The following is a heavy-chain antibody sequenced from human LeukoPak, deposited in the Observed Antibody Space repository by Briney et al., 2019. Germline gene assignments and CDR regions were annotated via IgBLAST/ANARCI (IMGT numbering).Heavy chain of an antibody. J-gene: IGHJ5*02. CDR2: INPSGGST. D-gene: IGHD3-22*01. V-gene: IGHV1-46*01. Sequence: GASVKVSCKASGGTFSSYAISWVRQAPGQGLEWMGIINPSGGSTSYAQKFQGRVTMTRDTSTSTVYMELSSLRSEDTAVYYCARAGAEGYYYDSSGYWFDPWGQGTLVTVSS. CDR1: GGTFSSYA. CDR3: ARAGAEGYYYDSSGYWFDP.